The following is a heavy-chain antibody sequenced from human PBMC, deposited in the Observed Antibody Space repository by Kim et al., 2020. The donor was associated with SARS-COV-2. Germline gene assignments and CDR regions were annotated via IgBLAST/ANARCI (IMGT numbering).Heavy chain of an antibody. CDR2: IYHSGST. Sequence: SETLSLTCAVSGGSISSSNWWSWVRQPPGKGLEWIGEIYHSGSTNYNPSLKSRVTISVDKSKNQFSLKLSSVTAADTAVYYCARDPPRRYGDPRNAFDIWGQGTMVTVSS. V-gene: IGHV4-4*02. CDR3: ARDPPRRYGDPRNAFDI. J-gene: IGHJ3*02. D-gene: IGHD4-17*01. CDR1: GGSISSSNW.